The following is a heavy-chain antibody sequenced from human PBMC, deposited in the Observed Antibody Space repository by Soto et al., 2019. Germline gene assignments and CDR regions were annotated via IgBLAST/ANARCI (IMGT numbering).Heavy chain of an antibody. V-gene: IGHV5-51*01. J-gene: IGHJ6*02. CDR2: IYPGDSDT. Sequence: GESLKISCNGSGYSFTSYWIGWVRQMPGKGLEWMGIIYPGDSDTRYSPSFQGQVTISADKSISTAYLQWSSLKASDTAMYYCARPRYSSSHYHGMDVWGQGTTVTVSS. CDR3: ARPRYSSSHYHGMDV. CDR1: GYSFTSYW. D-gene: IGHD6-13*01.